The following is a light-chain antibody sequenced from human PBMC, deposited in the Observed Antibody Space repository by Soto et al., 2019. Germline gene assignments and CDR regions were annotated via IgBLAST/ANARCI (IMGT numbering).Light chain of an antibody. CDR3: QQYNNWPLT. Sequence: EIVMTQSPATLSVSPGERATLSCRASQSVSSILACYQQKPGQAPRLLICGASTRATGIPARFSGSGSGTEFTLTISSLQSEDFAVYYCQQYNNWPLTFGPGTKVDIK. J-gene: IGKJ3*01. CDR1: QSVSSI. V-gene: IGKV3-15*01. CDR2: GAS.